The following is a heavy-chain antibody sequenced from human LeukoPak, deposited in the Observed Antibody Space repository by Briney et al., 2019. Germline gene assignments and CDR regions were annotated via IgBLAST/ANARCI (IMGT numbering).Heavy chain of an antibody. J-gene: IGHJ6*03. CDR1: GYTFTGYY. D-gene: IGHD6-6*01. Sequence: GASVKVSCKASGYTFTGYYMHWVRQAPGQGLEWMGWINPNSGGTNYAQKFQGRVTMTRDTSISTAYMELSRLRSDDTAVYYCARGESSSSFQYYYYYYMDVWGKGTTVTVSS. CDR2: INPNSGGT. V-gene: IGHV1-2*02. CDR3: ARGESSSSFQYYYYYYMDV.